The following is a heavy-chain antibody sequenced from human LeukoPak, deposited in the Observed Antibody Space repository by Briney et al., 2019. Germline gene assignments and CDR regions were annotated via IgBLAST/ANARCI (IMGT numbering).Heavy chain of an antibody. CDR1: GFTFSSYS. J-gene: IGHJ3*02. CDR2: ISSSSSYI. Sequence: GGSLRLSCAASGFTFSSYSMNWVRQAPGKGLEWVSSISSSSSYIYYADSVKGRFTISRDNAKNSLYLQMTSLRAEDTAVYYCARDWLAYCGGDCYPNAFDIWGQGTMVTVSS. D-gene: IGHD2-21*02. CDR3: ARDWLAYCGGDCYPNAFDI. V-gene: IGHV3-21*01.